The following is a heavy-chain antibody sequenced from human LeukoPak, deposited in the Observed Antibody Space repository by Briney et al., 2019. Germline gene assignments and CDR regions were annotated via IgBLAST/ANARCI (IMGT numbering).Heavy chain of an antibody. Sequence: GGSLRLSCAASGFTFSSYSMNWVRQAPGKGLEWVSSISSSSSYIYYANSVKGRFTISRDNAKNSLYLQMNSLRAEDTAVYYRARDSPWNRDSYYYYYGMDVWGQGTTVTVSS. J-gene: IGHJ6*02. D-gene: IGHD1-1*01. CDR1: GFTFSSYS. CDR2: ISSSSSYI. CDR3: ARDSPWNRDSYYYYYGMDV. V-gene: IGHV3-21*01.